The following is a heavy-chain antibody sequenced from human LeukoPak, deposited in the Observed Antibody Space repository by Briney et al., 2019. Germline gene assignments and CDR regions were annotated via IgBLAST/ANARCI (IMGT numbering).Heavy chain of an antibody. D-gene: IGHD5-18*01. J-gene: IGHJ4*02. Sequence: GGSLRLSCAAYGFTFSSYWMSWARQAPGKGLEGVANIKQDGSEKYYVDSVKGRFTISRDNAKNSLYLQMNSLRAEDTAVYYCAREGGYSYGLPFDYWGQGTLVTVSS. CDR3: AREGGYSYGLPFDY. CDR1: GFTFSSYW. V-gene: IGHV3-7*03. CDR2: IKQDGSEK.